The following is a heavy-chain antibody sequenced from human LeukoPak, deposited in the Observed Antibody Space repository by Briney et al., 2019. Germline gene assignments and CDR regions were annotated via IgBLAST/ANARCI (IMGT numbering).Heavy chain of an antibody. V-gene: IGHV3-21*04. Sequence: GGSLRLSCAASGFTFSSYSMNWVRQAPGKGLEWVSSISSSSYIYYADSVKGRFTISRDNSKNTLYLQMNSLRAEDTAVYYCAKLESIWFGELGYFDYWGQGTLVTVSS. CDR3: AKLESIWFGELGYFDY. J-gene: IGHJ4*02. D-gene: IGHD3-10*01. CDR1: GFTFSSYS. CDR2: ISSSSYI.